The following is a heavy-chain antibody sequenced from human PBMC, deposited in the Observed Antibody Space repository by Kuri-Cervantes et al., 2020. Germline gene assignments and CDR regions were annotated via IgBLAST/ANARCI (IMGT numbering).Heavy chain of an antibody. CDR2: ISYDGSNK. D-gene: IGHD6-19*01. Sequence: GESLKISCAASGFTFSSYGMHWVRQAPGKGLEWVAVISYDGSNKYYADSVKGRFTISRDNSKNTLYLQMNSLRAEDTAVYYCAKDLSSGWPDDAFDIWGQGTMVTVSS. CDR3: AKDLSSGWPDDAFDI. CDR1: GFTFSSYG. V-gene: IGHV3-30*18. J-gene: IGHJ3*02.